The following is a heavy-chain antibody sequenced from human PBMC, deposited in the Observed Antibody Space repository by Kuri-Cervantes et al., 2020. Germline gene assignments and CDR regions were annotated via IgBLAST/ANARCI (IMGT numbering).Heavy chain of an antibody. J-gene: IGHJ6*03. D-gene: IGHD2-2*01. V-gene: IGHV1-8*02. CDR1: GYTFTSYD. Sequence: ASVKVSCKASGYTFTSYDISWVRQATGQGLEWVGWMNPNSGNTGHAQKFKGRVTMTWNTSISTAYMELSSLRSEDTAVYYCARGPECSSTSCYFRGLYYYYYMDVWCKGTTVTVSS. CDR2: MNPNSGNT. CDR3: ARGPECSSTSCYFRGLYYYYYMDV.